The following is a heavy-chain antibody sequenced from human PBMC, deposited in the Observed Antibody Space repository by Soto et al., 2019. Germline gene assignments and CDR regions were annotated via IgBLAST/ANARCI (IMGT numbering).Heavy chain of an antibody. J-gene: IGHJ4*02. CDR3: ARRIQLWVMAPRTPFDY. CDR2: INHSGST. D-gene: IGHD5-18*01. Sequence: QVQLQQWGAGLLKPSETLSLTCAVYGGSFSGYYWSWIRQPPGKGLEWIGEINHSGSTNYNPSLKSRVTISVDTSKNQFSLKLSSVTAADTAVYYCARRIQLWVMAPRTPFDYWGQGTLVTVSS. V-gene: IGHV4-34*01. CDR1: GGSFSGYY.